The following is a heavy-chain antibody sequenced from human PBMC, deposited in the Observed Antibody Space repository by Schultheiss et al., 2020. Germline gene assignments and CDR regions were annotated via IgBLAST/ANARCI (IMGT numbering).Heavy chain of an antibody. V-gene: IGHV4-59*12. CDR3: ARELRLTGYYFFDY. CDR2: IYYSGST. J-gene: IGHJ4*02. Sequence: SETLSLTCAVYGGSFSGYYWSWIRQPPGKGLEWIGYIYYSGSTNYNPSLKSRVTISVDKSKNQFSLKLSSVTAADTAVYYCARELRLTGYYFFDYWGQGTLVTVSS. D-gene: IGHD3-9*01. CDR1: GGSFSGYY.